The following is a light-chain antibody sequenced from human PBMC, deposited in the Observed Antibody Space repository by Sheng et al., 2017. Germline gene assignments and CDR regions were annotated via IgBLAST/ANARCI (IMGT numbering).Light chain of an antibody. Sequence: DIQMTQSPSTLSVSVGDRVTITCRASQSISSWLAWYQQKPGKAPKLLIYKASSLESGVPSRFSGSGSGTEFTLTISSLQPDDFATYYCQQYGSSPLTFGGGTRVE. CDR1: QSISSW. CDR3: QQYGSSPLT. J-gene: IGKJ4*01. CDR2: KAS. V-gene: IGKV1-5*03.